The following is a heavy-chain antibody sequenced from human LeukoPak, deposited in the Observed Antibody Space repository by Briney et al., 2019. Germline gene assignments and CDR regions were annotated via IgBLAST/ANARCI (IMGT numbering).Heavy chain of an antibody. V-gene: IGHV4-4*07. CDR3: AREVTMVRGAYYYYYYMDV. CDR2: IYTSGST. Sequence: SETLSFTCTVSGGSISSYYWSWIRQPAGKGLEWIWRIYTSGSTNYNPSLKSRVTMSVDTSKNQFSLKLSSVTAADTAVYYCAREVTMVRGAYYYYYYMDVWGKGTTVTISS. D-gene: IGHD3-10*01. CDR1: GGSISSYY. J-gene: IGHJ6*03.